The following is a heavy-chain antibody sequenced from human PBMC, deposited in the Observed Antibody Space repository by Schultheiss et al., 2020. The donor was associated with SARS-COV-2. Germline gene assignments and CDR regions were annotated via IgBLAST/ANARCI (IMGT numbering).Heavy chain of an antibody. Sequence: SETLSLTCAVYGGSFSGYYWSWIRQPPGKGLEWIGEINHSGSTNYNPSLKSRVTISVDTSKNQFSLKLSSVTAADTAVYYCARDKLDDYGDYVSAFDIWGQGTTVTVSS. CDR3: ARDKLDDYGDYVSAFDI. V-gene: IGHV4-34*01. D-gene: IGHD4-17*01. CDR1: GGSFSGYY. CDR2: INHSGST. J-gene: IGHJ3*02.